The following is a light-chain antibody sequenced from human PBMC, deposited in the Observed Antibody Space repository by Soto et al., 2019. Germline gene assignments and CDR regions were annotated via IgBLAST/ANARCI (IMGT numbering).Light chain of an antibody. CDR3: QQYGSSSYT. CDR1: QSVSSNY. Sequence: EIVLTQSPGTLSLYPGERATLSCRASQSVSSNYLAWYQQKPGQAPRLLIYGASTRATGIPDRFSGSGSGTDFTLTISRLEPEDFAVYYCQQYGSSSYTFGQGTRLEIK. CDR2: GAS. J-gene: IGKJ2*01. V-gene: IGKV3-20*01.